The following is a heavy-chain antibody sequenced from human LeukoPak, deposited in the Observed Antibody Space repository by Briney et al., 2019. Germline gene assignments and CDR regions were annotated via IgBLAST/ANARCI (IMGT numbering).Heavy chain of an antibody. J-gene: IGHJ6*03. CDR1: GGTFSSYA. V-gene: IGHV1-69*05. Sequence: ASVKVSCKASGGTFSSYAISWVPQAPGQGLEWMGRIIPIFGTANYAQKFQGRVTITTDESTSTAYMELSSLRSEDTAVYYCATAPDCSGGSCYPEDYYYYYMDVWGKGTTVTVSS. CDR2: IIPIFGTA. D-gene: IGHD2-15*01. CDR3: ATAPDCSGGSCYPEDYYYYYMDV.